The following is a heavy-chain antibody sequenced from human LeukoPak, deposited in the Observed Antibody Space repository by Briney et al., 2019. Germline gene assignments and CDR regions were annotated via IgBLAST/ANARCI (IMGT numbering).Heavy chain of an antibody. CDR3: ATMTTVIMGGYYYGMDV. CDR2: IYSSGNT. V-gene: IGHV3-53*01. CDR1: GFTVSSNY. D-gene: IGHD4-17*01. Sequence: PGGSLRLSCAASGFTVSSNYMSWVRQAPGKGLEWASIIYSSGNTYYADSVKGRFTISRDNSKNTLYLQMNSLRAEDTAVYYCATMTTVIMGGYYYGMDVWGQGTTVTVSS. J-gene: IGHJ6*02.